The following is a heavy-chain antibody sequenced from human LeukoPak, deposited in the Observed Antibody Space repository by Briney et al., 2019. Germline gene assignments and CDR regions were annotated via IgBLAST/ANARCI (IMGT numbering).Heavy chain of an antibody. D-gene: IGHD3-9*01. V-gene: IGHV2-70*01. Sequence: ESGPALVQSTHTLTLTITVSAFAPGSSGMCVSWIRQPPGKALEWLALMDWDDDTYYSTSLKTRLTISTDTSKNQVVLTMTNMDPVETATYECARIAVLPSFRYFNIGGRGTRVTVSS. J-gene: IGHJ2*01. CDR1: AFAPGSSGMC. CDR3: ARIAVLPSFRYFNI. CDR2: MDWDDDT.